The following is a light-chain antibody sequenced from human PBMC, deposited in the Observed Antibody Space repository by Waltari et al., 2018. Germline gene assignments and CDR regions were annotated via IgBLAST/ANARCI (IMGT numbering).Light chain of an antibody. J-gene: IGLJ3*02. CDR2: SYN. V-gene: IGLV1-44*01. CDR1: GPNPVGRHP. Sequence: QSVLTQPPSASGTPGQTVTIPCSRSGPNPVGRHPNNWYQHLPGTAPKLLIYSYNLRRSGVPDRFSGSGFGASASLAISGLQSEDDGHYYCATWDDSLNGWVFGGGTKLTVL. CDR3: ATWDDSLNGWV.